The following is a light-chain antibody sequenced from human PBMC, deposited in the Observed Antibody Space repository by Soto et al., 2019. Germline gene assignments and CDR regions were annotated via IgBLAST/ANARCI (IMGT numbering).Light chain of an antibody. V-gene: IGKV1-6*01. J-gene: IGKJ1*01. CDR2: GAS. CDR1: QGIRSD. CDR3: LQDYNYPWA. Sequence: IQVTQSPCSLSASVGDRVTITCRASQGIRSDLAWYQQKPGKVRKLLIYGASRLESGVPSRFSGSGFGTDFTLTISSLQPEDFATYYCLQDYNYPWAFGQGTKVEIK.